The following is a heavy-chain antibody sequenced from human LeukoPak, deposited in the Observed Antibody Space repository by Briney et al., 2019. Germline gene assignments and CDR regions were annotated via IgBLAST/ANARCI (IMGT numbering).Heavy chain of an antibody. CDR2: IYYSGST. J-gene: IGHJ4*02. CDR1: GGSISSYY. V-gene: IGHV4-59*08. Sequence: PSETLSLTCTVSGGSISSYYWSWIRQPPGKGLEWIGYIYYSGSTNYNPSLKSRVTISVDTSKNQFSLKLSSVTAADTAVYYCARQGSGYYGSGSGTVDYWGQGTLVTVSS. CDR3: ARQGSGYYGSGSGTVDY. D-gene: IGHD3-10*01.